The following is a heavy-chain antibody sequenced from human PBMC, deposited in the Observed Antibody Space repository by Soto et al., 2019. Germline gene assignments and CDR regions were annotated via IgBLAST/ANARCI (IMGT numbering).Heavy chain of an antibody. CDR3: ARGVSMIRGPLYNY. CDR2: IFTSGST. J-gene: IGHJ4*02. V-gene: IGHV4-4*07. D-gene: IGHD3-10*01. Sequence: QVQLQESGPGLVKPSETLSLTCTVSGGSISYYYWSWIRQPAGKGLEWIGRIFTSGSTNYNPSLKSRVTWSVDTSKNQFSLKLSSVTAADTAVYYCARGVSMIRGPLYNYWGQGTLVTVSS. CDR1: GGSISYYY.